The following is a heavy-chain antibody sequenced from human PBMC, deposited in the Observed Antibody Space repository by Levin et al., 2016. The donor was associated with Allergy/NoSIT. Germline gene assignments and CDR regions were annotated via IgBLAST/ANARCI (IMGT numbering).Heavy chain of an antibody. Sequence: WIRQPPGKGLEWIGRIYKTASTNHNPSLKSRVTMSVDTSKNQFSLRLSSVTAADTAVYYCAGPTPNDNGDYTFDHWGQGTLVTVSS. D-gene: IGHD4-17*01. CDR3: AGPTPNDNGDYTFDH. J-gene: IGHJ4*02. V-gene: IGHV4-4*07. CDR2: IYKTAST.